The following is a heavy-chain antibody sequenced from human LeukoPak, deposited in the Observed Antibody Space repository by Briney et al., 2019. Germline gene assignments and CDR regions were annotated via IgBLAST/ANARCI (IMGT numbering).Heavy chain of an antibody. CDR1: GFTFSSYA. V-gene: IGHV3-23*01. CDR2: IRGSGGST. D-gene: IGHD1-7*01. J-gene: IGHJ5*02. Sequence: GGSLRLSCAASGFTFSSYAMSWVRQAPGEGLEWGSVIRGSGGSTYYADSVKGRVTISRDNSKNTLYLQMKSLRAEDTAVYYCAKGGTGSTDWFDPWGQGTLVTVSS. CDR3: AKGGTGSTDWFDP.